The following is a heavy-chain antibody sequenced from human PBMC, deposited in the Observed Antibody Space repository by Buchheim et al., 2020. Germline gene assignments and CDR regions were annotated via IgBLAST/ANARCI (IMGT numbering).Heavy chain of an antibody. D-gene: IGHD4-17*01. J-gene: IGHJ4*02. CDR1: GFTFSSYA. CDR3: ARDYGDYTLPIDY. Sequence: QVQLVESGGGVVQPGRSLRLSCAASGFTFSSYAMHWVRQAPGKGLEWVAVISYDGSNKYYADYVKGRFTISRDNSKNTLYLQMNSLRAEDTAVYYCARDYGDYTLPIDYWGQGTL. CDR2: ISYDGSNK. V-gene: IGHV3-30*04.